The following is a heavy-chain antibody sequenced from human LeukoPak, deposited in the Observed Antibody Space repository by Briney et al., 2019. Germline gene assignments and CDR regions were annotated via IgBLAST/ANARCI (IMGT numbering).Heavy chain of an antibody. CDR3: ARRGWNVDDILAGYYRDYYYGMDV. D-gene: IGHD3-9*01. CDR1: GGTFSSYA. Sequence: SVKVSCKASGGTFSSYAISWVRQAPGQGLEWMGGIIPIFGTANYAQKFQGRATITADESTSTAYMELSSLRPEDTAVYYCARRGWNVDDILAGYYRDYYYGMDVWGQGTTVTVSS. V-gene: IGHV1-69*13. CDR2: IIPIFGTA. J-gene: IGHJ6*02.